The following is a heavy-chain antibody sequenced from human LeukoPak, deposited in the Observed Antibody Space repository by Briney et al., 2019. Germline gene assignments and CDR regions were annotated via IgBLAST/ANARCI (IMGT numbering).Heavy chain of an antibody. V-gene: IGHV3-21*01. Sequence: GGSLRLSSAASGFTFSSYGMNWVRQAPGKGLEWVSSISSSSSYIYYADSVKGRFTISRDNAKNSLYLQMNSLRAEDTAVYYCARGMGWLQLKGIFDYWGQGTLVTVSS. D-gene: IGHD5-24*01. J-gene: IGHJ4*02. CDR1: GFTFSSYG. CDR2: ISSSSSYI. CDR3: ARGMGWLQLKGIFDY.